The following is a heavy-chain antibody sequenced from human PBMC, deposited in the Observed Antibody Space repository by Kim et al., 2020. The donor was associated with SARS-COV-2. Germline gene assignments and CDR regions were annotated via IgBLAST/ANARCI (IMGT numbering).Heavy chain of an antibody. CDR3: AKRGIPTAATDY. CDR2: ISYSGDST. CDR1: GFTFSSYV. J-gene: IGHJ4*02. D-gene: IGHD6-13*01. Sequence: GGSLRLSCAASGFTFSSYVMSWVRQAPGNGLEWVSTISYSGDSTYYADSVRGRFTNSRDNSKSTLHLQMNSLRAEDTAVYYCAKRGIPTAATDYWGQGT. V-gene: IGHV3-23*01.